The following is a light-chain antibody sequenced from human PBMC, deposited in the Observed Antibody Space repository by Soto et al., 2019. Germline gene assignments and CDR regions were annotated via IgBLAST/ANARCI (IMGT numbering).Light chain of an antibody. CDR3: QQYESYPIT. V-gene: IGKV1-16*02. CDR2: AAS. CDR1: QDISNS. Sequence: DIQVTQSPSSLSASVGDRVAITCRASQDISNSLAWFQQKPGKAPKSLIYAASTLQSGVPSKFSGSGSGTDFTLTISSLQPEDSATYYCQQYESYPITFGQGTRLEIK. J-gene: IGKJ5*01.